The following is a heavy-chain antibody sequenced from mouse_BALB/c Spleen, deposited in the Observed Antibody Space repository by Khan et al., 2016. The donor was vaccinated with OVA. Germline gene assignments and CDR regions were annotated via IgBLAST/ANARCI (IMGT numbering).Heavy chain of an antibody. J-gene: IGHJ3*01. CDR3: TRGRSSSGSWFAY. D-gene: IGHD3-1*01. CDR2: ISSGGST. CDR1: GFTFSSYA. V-gene: IGHV5-6-5*01. Sequence: EVELVESGGGLVKPGGSLKLSCAASGFTFSSYAMSWVRQTPETRLEWVASISSGGSTYYPDSVKGRFTISRDNARNILYLKMSSLRSEDTAMYNCTRGRSSSGSWFAYWGQGTLVTVSA.